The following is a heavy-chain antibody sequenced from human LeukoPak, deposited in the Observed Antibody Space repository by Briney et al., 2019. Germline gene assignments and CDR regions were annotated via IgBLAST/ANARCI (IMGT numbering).Heavy chain of an antibody. V-gene: IGHV3-23*01. Sequence: GGSLRLSCAASGFTFSSYAMSWVRQAPGKGLEWVSAICGSGSSTYYADSVKGRFTISRDNSKNTLYLQINSLRAEDTAVYYCPTDSSGWPVGYFDYGSQGRLVTV. J-gene: IGHJ4*02. CDR1: GFTFSSYA. CDR3: PTDSSGWPVGYFDY. CDR2: ICGSGSST. D-gene: IGHD6-19*01.